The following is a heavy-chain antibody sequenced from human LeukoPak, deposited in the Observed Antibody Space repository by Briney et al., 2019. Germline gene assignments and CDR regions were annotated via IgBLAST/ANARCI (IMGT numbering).Heavy chain of an antibody. CDR3: AKDGQDGSGYYLFDY. Sequence: PGGSLRLSCAASGFTFSSYEMNWVRQAPGKGLEWVSAISGSGGSTYYADSVKGRFTISRDNSKNTLYLQMNSLRAEDTAVYYCAKDGQDGSGYYLFDYWGQGTLVTVSS. J-gene: IGHJ4*02. D-gene: IGHD3-22*01. V-gene: IGHV3-23*01. CDR1: GFTFSSYE. CDR2: ISGSGGST.